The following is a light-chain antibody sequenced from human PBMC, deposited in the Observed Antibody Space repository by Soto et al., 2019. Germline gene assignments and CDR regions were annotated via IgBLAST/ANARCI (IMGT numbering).Light chain of an antibody. CDR1: STDIGRYNY. CDR2: DVS. J-gene: IGLJ1*01. V-gene: IGLV2-14*03. Sequence: QSALTQPASVNGSPGQSITISCTGTSTDIGRYNYVSWYQQHPGKAPKLMIYDVSSRPSGVSNRFSGSKSGNTASLTISGLQAEDEADYYCSSYTSSSTYVFGTGTKVTVL. CDR3: SSYTSSSTYV.